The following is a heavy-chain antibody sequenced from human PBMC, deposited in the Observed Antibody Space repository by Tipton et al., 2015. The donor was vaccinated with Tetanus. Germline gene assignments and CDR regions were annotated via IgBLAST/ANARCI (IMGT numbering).Heavy chain of an antibody. V-gene: IGHV4-59*01. J-gene: IGHJ6*02. D-gene: IGHD5-12*01. CDR2: IYYTGNA. CDR3: ARLAHPYPYYFGVDI. CDR1: GGFISGYY. Sequence: TLSLTCSISGGFISGYYWTWIRQPPRKGLECIGYIYYTGNANYDPTLQSRVTISRDTSKNQFSLKLISVTAADTAVYYCARLAHPYPYYFGVDIWGQGTTVTVS.